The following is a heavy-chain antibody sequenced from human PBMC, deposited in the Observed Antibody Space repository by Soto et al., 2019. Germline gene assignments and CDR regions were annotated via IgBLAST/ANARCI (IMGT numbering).Heavy chain of an antibody. J-gene: IGHJ4*02. CDR3: TGGPRSTSTGTGAF. V-gene: IGHV3-74*01. Sequence: GGSLRLSCAASGFTFSMYWMHWVRRVPGKGPEWVSRINDDGISTNYADSVKGRFTISRDNAKNTLYLQMNALRVEDTAVYYCTGGPRSTSTGTGAFWGQGTLVTVSS. CDR1: GFTFSMYW. D-gene: IGHD1-1*01. CDR2: INDDGIST.